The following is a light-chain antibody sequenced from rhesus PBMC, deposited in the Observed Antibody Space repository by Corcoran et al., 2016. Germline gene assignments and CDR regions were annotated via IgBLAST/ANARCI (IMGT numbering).Light chain of an antibody. J-gene: IGKJ4*01. CDR1: RNMNNF. Sequence: DIQMTQSPSSLSASVGDRVTITCRASRNMNNFLSWYQQKPGKAPRPLIFSASSLETGVPSRVSGNGSGTDYTLTISSLQPADISTYYCQRYNNYPLTFGGGTKVEIK. CDR3: QRYNNYPLT. CDR2: SAS. V-gene: IGKV1-66*01.